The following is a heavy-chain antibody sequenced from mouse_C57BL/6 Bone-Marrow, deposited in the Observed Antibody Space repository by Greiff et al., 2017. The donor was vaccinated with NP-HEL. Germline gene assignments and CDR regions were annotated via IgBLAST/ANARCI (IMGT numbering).Heavy chain of an antibody. V-gene: IGHV5-4*01. CDR3: ARDWGYFDY. CDR2: ISDGGSYT. Sequence: EVKLVESGGGLVKLGGSLKLSCAASGFTFSSYAMSWVRQTPEKRLEWVATISDGGSYTYYPDNVKGRCTISRDNAKNNLYLQMSHLKTEDTAMYYCARDWGYFDYWGRGTTLTVSS. D-gene: IGHD4-1*01. J-gene: IGHJ2*01. CDR1: GFTFSSYA.